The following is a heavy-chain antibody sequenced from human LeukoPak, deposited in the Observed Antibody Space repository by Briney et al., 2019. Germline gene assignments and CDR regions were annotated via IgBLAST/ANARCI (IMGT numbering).Heavy chain of an antibody. CDR2: INGSGGRT. D-gene: IGHD6-19*01. CDR1: GFTFSSYA. J-gene: IGHJ4*02. V-gene: IGHV3-23*01. CDR3: ARGKEPVAGSLSHFDY. Sequence: GGSLRLSCAASGFTFSSYAMTWVRQAPGKGLEWVSGINGSGGRTYYGDSVKGRFTISRDNAKNSLYLQMNSLRAEDTAVYYCARGKEPVAGSLSHFDYWGQGTLVTVSS.